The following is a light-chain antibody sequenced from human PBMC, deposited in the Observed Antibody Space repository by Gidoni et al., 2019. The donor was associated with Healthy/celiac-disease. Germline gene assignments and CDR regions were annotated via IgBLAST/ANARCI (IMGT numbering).Light chain of an antibody. V-gene: IGKV1-39*01. CDR3: QQSYSTLFT. J-gene: IGKJ3*01. CDR1: QSISSY. Sequence: DIQMTQSPPSLSASVGDRVTLTCRASQSISSYLNWYQQKPGKAPKLLSYAASSLQSGVPSRFSGSGSGTDFTLTISSLQPEDFATYYCQQSYSTLFTFGPGTKVDIK. CDR2: AAS.